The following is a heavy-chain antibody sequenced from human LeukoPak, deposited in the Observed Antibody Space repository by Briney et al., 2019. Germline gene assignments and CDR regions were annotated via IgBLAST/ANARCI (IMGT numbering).Heavy chain of an antibody. D-gene: IGHD6-13*01. CDR3: ARVIIAAAGTIGYNWFDP. CDR1: GGSISSSSYY. Sequence: PSETLSLTCTVSGGSISSSSYYWGWIRQPPGKGLEWIGSIYYSGSTYYNPSLKSRVTISVDTSKNQFSLKLSSVTAADTAVYYCARVIIAAAGTIGYNWFDPWGQGTLVTVSS. J-gene: IGHJ5*02. V-gene: IGHV4-39*07. CDR2: IYYSGST.